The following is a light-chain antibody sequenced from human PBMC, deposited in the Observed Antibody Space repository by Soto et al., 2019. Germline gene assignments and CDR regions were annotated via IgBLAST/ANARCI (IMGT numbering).Light chain of an antibody. V-gene: IGKV3-20*01. J-gene: IGKJ3*01. Sequence: EIVLIQSPGTLSLSPGEGATLSCRASQSVNNNYLAWYQQRPGQAPTVLIFDTSRRATGVPDRFSGSGSGTDFTLRISRVEPDDFAVYYCQQYGSSQCTFGPGTKVDIK. CDR3: QQYGSSQCT. CDR1: QSVNNNY. CDR2: DTS.